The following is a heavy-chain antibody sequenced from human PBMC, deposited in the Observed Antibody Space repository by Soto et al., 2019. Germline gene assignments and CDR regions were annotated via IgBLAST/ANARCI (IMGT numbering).Heavy chain of an antibody. J-gene: IGHJ4*02. CDR3: ARSLTTLTTLLDC. CDR2: INPNTGGT. Sequence: SVKVSCKASGYTFTGYYMHWVRQAPGQGLEWMGWINPNTGGTNSAQRFQGRVTMTRDTSISTAYMELSRLRSDDTAVYYCARSLTTLTTLLDCWGQGTLVTVSS. V-gene: IGHV1-2*02. D-gene: IGHD4-17*01. CDR1: GYTFTGYY.